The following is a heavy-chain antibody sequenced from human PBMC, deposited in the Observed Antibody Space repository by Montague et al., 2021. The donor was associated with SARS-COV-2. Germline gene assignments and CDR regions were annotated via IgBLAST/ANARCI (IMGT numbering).Heavy chain of an antibody. Sequence: SETLSLTCTVSGGSISSPDYYWGLIRQSPGKVLEWIGSISSADRTYNNSSLSSRVTFLVETSKNHSSLSLNAVTAADTAVYFCARELPSYCSTNKCYPYCFDVWGQGALVAVSS. D-gene: IGHD2-2*01. CDR2: ISSADRT. J-gene: IGHJ4*02. CDR3: ARELPSYCSTNKCYPYCFDV. V-gene: IGHV4-39*02. CDR1: GGSISSPDYY.